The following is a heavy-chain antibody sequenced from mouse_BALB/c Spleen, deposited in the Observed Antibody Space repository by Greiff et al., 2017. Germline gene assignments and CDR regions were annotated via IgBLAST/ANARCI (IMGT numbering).Heavy chain of an antibody. CDR1: GFSLTSYG. J-gene: IGHJ1*01. Sequence: QVQLKESGPGLVAPSQSLSITCTVSGFSLTSYGVHWVRQPPGKGLEWLGVIWAGGSTNYNSALMSRLSISKDNSKSQVFLKMNSPQTDDTAMYYCARVDYYASRNWYFDVWGAGTTVTVSS. CDR3: ARVDYYASRNWYFDV. D-gene: IGHD1-1*01. CDR2: IWAGGST. V-gene: IGHV2-9*02.